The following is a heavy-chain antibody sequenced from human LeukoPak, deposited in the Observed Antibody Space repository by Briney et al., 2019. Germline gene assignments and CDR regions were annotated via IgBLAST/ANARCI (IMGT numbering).Heavy chain of an antibody. CDR3: ARGWYNYGSKTDS. V-gene: IGHV4-34*01. D-gene: IGHD3-10*01. CDR2: INYGGST. CDR1: GGSFSGYY. J-gene: IGHJ5*01. Sequence: SETLSLTCAVSGGSFSGYYWNWIRQSPGTGLEWVAEINYGGSTNYNPSLMSRVSISANSSNNHLSLRMSSVTAADTAVYYCARGWYNYGSKTDSWGQRTLVTVSS.